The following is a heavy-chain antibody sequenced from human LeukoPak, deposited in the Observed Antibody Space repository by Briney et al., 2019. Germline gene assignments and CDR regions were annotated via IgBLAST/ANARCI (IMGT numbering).Heavy chain of an antibody. V-gene: IGHV4-59*01. J-gene: IGHJ4*02. D-gene: IGHD5-12*01. CDR2: IYYSGST. Sequence: PSETLSLTCTVSGGSISDYYWSWIRQPPGKGLEWIGYIYYSGSTNNNPSLKSRVTISVDTSKNQFSLKLSSVTAADTAVYYCARGPYSGYEFDYWGQGTLVTVSS. CDR3: ARGPYSGYEFDY. CDR1: GGSISDYY.